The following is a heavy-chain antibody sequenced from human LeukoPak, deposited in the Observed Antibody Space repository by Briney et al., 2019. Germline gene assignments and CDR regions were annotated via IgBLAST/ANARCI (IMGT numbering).Heavy chain of an antibody. CDR2: ISWNSGSE. CDR3: AKTRPLDSSSWSHGDY. V-gene: IGHV3-9*01. D-gene: IGHD6-13*01. CDR1: GFSFDDYA. Sequence: PGGSLRLSCAASGFSFDDYAMHWLRQAPGKGLQWVSGISWNSGSEGYADSVKGRFTISRDNAKNSLYLQMNSLRAEDTAVYYCAKTRPLDSSSWSHGDYWGQGTLVTVSS. J-gene: IGHJ4*02.